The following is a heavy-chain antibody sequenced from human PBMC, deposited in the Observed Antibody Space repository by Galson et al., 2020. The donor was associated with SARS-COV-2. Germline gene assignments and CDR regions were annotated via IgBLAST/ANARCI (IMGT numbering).Heavy chain of an antibody. V-gene: IGHV4-31*03. CDR3: AKTVRISADAFDI. Sequence: SETLSLTCSVSGGSITSAYYWGWIRQYPGKGLEWIGYIYSRDGDTFYNPSLRSRTNILRDTSKNQFSLELTSVTAADTAVYFCAKTVRISADAFDIWGQGTLVTVSS. J-gene: IGHJ3*02. CDR1: GGSITSAYY. D-gene: IGHD4-4*01. CDR2: IYSRDGDT.